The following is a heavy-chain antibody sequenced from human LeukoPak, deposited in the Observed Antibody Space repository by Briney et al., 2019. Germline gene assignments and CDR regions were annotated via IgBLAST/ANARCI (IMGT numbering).Heavy chain of an antibody. CDR2: ISAYNGNT. CDR1: GYTFTSYG. Sequence: ASVKVSCKASGYTFTSYGISWVRQAPGQGLEWMGWISAYNGNTNYAQKFQGRVTMTRNTSISTAYMELSSLRSEDTAVYYCARVGHYDFWGSTYYYYGMDVWGQGTTVTVSS. D-gene: IGHD3-3*01. V-gene: IGHV1-18*01. CDR3: ARVGHYDFWGSTYYYYGMDV. J-gene: IGHJ6*02.